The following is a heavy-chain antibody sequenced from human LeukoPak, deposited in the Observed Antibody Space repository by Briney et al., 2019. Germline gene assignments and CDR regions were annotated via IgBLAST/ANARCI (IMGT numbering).Heavy chain of an antibody. D-gene: IGHD4-17*01. V-gene: IGHV4-34*01. CDR2: INHSGST. CDR1: GGSFSGYY. CDR3: ARRLGVDYGDYYFDY. J-gene: IGHJ4*02. Sequence: SETLSLTCAVYGGSFSGYYWSWIRQPPGKGLEWIGEINHSGSTNYNPSLKSRVTISVDTSKNQFSLKLSSVTAADTAVYYCARRLGVDYGDYYFDYWGQGTPVTVSS.